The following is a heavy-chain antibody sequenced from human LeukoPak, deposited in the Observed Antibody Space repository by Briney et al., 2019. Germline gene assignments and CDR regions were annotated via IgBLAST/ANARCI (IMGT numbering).Heavy chain of an antibody. CDR3: ASTRRPAYHLTPTFDY. CDR2: IYYSGST. J-gene: IGHJ4*02. Sequence: SETLSLTCTVSGGSISSSSYYWGWIRQPPGRGLEWIGSIYYSGSTYYNPSLKSRVTISVDTSKNQFSLKLSSVTAADTAVYYRASTRRPAYHLTPTFDYWGQGTLVTVSS. D-gene: IGHD2-2*01. V-gene: IGHV4-39*01. CDR1: GGSISSSSYY.